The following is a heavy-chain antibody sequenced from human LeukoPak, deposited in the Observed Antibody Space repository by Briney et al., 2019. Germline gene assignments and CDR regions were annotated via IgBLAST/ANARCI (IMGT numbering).Heavy chain of an antibody. CDR1: GFSFSNYA. CDR3: AVFFMVRAVIRQYYFDH. V-gene: IGHV3-23*01. J-gene: IGHJ4*02. CDR2: ISGSGDSS. Sequence: GGSLRLSCTASGFSFSNYAMSWVRQAPGKGLEWVSTISGSGDSSFYADSVKGLFTISRDNFKNTLYLQMSSLRAEDTAVYYCAVFFMVRAVIRQYYFDHWGQGTLVTVSS. D-gene: IGHD3-10*01.